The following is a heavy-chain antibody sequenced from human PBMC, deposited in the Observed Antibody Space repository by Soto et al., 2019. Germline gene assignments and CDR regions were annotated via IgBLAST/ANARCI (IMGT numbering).Heavy chain of an antibody. J-gene: IGHJ4*02. V-gene: IGHV1-69*01. CDR3: ATGTPNFGAAVDH. CDR1: GGTFSTYA. Sequence: QVQLVQSGAEVKKPGSSVKVSCKASGGTFSTYAISWVRQAPGQGLEWMGRIIPMFATANYAQKFQGRVTITADDFTNTVYMEVSSLRSGDTAVYYCATGTPNFGAAVDHWGQGTLVTVSS. CDR2: IIPMFATA. D-gene: IGHD3-16*01.